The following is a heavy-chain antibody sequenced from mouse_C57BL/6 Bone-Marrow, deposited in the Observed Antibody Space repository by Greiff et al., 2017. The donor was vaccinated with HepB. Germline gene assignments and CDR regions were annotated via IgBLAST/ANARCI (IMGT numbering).Heavy chain of an antibody. Sequence: DVMLVESGGGLVQPGGSRKLSCAASGFTFSSFGMHWVRQAPEKGLEWVAYISSGSNTVYFVDTMKGRFNISRDNPKNTLFLQMTSLRSEDTAKYYCARSAYYYGSYWYFDVWGAGTTVTVSS. D-gene: IGHD1-1*01. CDR2: ISSGSNTV. CDR1: GFTFSSFG. J-gene: IGHJ1*01. V-gene: IGHV5-17*02. CDR3: ARSAYYYGSYWYFDV.